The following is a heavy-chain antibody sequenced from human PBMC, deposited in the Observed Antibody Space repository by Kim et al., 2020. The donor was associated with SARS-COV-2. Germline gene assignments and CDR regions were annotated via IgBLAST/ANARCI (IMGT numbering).Heavy chain of an antibody. CDR2: PGDSET. CDR3: ARIGDY. V-gene: IGHV5-51*01. D-gene: IGHD2-15*01. Sequence: PGDSETRYSPSFQGQVPIPADKSISTAYMQWSSLKASDTAMYYCARIGDYWGQGTLVTVSS. J-gene: IGHJ4*02.